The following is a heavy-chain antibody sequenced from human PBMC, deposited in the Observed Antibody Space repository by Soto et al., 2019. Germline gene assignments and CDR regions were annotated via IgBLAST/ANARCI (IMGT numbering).Heavy chain of an antibody. CDR2: IIPMFGAA. J-gene: IGHJ4*02. CDR3: ARRRDGYNSYFDY. Sequence: QVQLVQSGAEVKKPGSSVKVSCKASGGTFSSYPITWMRQAPGQGLEWMGGIIPMFGAADYAQKFQGRVTITADESTSTAYMELISLTSEYTAVYYCARRRDGYNSYFDYWGQGTLVTVSS. V-gene: IGHV1-69*12. D-gene: IGHD5-12*01. CDR1: GGTFSSYP.